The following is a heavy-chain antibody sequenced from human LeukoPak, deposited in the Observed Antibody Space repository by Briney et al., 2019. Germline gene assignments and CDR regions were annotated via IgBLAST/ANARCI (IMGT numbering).Heavy chain of an antibody. D-gene: IGHD2-8*02. CDR2: ISGSAVGT. CDR3: ARARTGYYFDY. CDR1: GFTFSSYS. V-gene: IGHV3-23*01. J-gene: IGHJ4*02. Sequence: PGGSLRLSCAASGFTFSSYSMSWLRQAPGKGLEWVSAISGSAVGTSYADSVKGRFTISRDNSKNTLYLQMNSLRAEDTAVYYCARARTGYYFDYWGQGSLVTVSS.